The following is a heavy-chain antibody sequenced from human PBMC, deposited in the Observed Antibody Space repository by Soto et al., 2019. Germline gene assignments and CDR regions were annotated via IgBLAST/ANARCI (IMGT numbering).Heavy chain of an antibody. J-gene: IGHJ4*02. CDR3: ARGYAWAFDY. V-gene: IGHV3-7*01. CDR2: INLVGSEM. CDR1: GFTFSNIW. Sequence: GGSLRLSCVASGFTFSNIWMRWLRQAPGKGLEWVDKINLVGSEMYYVDFVNGRFTISRDNAKNSLYLQMNSLRAEDTAVYYCARGYAWAFDYWGQGALVTVSS. D-gene: IGHD2-2*01.